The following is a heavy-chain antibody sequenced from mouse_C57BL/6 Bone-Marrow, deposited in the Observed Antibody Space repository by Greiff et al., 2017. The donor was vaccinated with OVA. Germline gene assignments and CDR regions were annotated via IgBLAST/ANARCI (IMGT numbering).Heavy chain of an antibody. CDR1: GYTFTDYY. V-gene: IGHV1-26*01. J-gene: IGHJ2*01. CDR2: INPNNGGT. Sequence: EVQLQQSGPELVKPGASVKISCKASGYTFTDYYMNWVKQSHGKSLEWIGDINPNNGGTSYNQKFKGKATLTVDKSSSTAYMERRSLTSEDSAVYYCARSCITTGVATDFDYWGQGTTLTVSS. D-gene: IGHD1-1*01. CDR3: ARSCITTGVATDFDY.